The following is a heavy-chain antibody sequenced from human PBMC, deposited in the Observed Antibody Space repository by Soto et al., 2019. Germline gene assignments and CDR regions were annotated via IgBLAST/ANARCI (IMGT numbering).Heavy chain of an antibody. J-gene: IGHJ4*02. D-gene: IGHD5-12*01. CDR3: TTSDNDKFVDY. CDR2: IRSRANSYAT. V-gene: IGHV3-73*01. CDR1: GFTFSGSA. Sequence: PGGSLRLSCAASGFTFSGSAMHWVRQASGKGLEWVGRIRSRANSYATTYAASVKGRFTISRGDSGNTASLHMNSLKTEDTAVYYCTTSDNDKFVDYWGQGILVTVSS.